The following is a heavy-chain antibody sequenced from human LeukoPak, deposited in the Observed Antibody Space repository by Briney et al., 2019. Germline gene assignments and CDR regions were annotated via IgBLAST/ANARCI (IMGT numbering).Heavy chain of an antibody. CDR1: EFTFSDYY. V-gene: IGHV3-11*01. CDR3: ARDRRSSSYYYYYGMDV. J-gene: IGHJ6*02. D-gene: IGHD6-13*01. Sequence: GGSLRLSCAASEFTFSDYYMSWIRQAPGKGLEWVSYISSSGSTIYYADSVKGRFTISRDNAKNSLYLQMNSLRAEDTAVYYCARDRRSSSYYYYYGMDVWGQGTTVTVSS. CDR2: ISSSGSTI.